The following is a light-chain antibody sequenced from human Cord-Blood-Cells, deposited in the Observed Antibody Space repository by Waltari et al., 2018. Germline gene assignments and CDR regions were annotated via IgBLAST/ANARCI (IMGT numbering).Light chain of an antibody. Sequence: QSALPQPASVSGSPGQSITISCTGTSSDVGSYHLVSGYQQHPGKPPKLMIYEGSKRPSGVSNRFSGSKSGNTASLTISGLQAEDEADYYCCSYAGSSTWVFGGGTKLTVL. CDR3: CSYAGSSTWV. CDR2: EGS. CDR1: SSDVGSYHL. J-gene: IGLJ3*02. V-gene: IGLV2-23*01.